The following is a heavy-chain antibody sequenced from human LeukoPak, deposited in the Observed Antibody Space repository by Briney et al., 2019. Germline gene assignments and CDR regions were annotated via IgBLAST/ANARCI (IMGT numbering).Heavy chain of an antibody. V-gene: IGHV3-53*01. D-gene: IGHD2-2*01. CDR1: GITVSSNY. CDR3: ARRYCSNINCYYDF. CDR2: IYSSGGGGTT. Sequence: GGSLRLSCAASGITVSSNYMSWVRQAPGKGLEWVSIIYSSGGGGTTFYADSVKGRFTISRDSSKNTLYLQMDSLRAEDTAVYYCARRYCSNINCYYDFWGRGTLVTVSS. J-gene: IGHJ4*02.